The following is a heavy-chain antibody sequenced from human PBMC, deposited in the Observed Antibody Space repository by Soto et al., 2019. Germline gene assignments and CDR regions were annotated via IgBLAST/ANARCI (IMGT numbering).Heavy chain of an antibody. Sequence: GSLRLSCAGSGFNFSDHSMNWVRQAPGKGLEWISYISSSSRPIHYSDSVKGRFTISRDNAKNSVFLQMNSLRDDDTAVYYCARDNKKGFGELGNFDSWGPGALVTVSS. CDR1: GFNFSDHS. J-gene: IGHJ4*02. CDR3: ARDNKKGFGELGNFDS. D-gene: IGHD3-10*01. CDR2: ISSSSRPI. V-gene: IGHV3-48*02.